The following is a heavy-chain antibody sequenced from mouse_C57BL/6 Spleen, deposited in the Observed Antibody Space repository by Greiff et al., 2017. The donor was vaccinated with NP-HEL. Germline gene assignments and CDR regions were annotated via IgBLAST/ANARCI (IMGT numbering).Heavy chain of an antibody. CDR2: IYPGDGDT. J-gene: IGHJ3*01. D-gene: IGHD2-5*01. CDR1: GYAFSSSW. Sequence: VKLQESGPELVKPGASVKISCKASGYAFSSSWMNWVKQRPGKGLEWIGRIYPGDGDTNYNGKFKGKATLTADKSSSTAYMQLSSLTSEDSAVYFCARTTPSAYYSNPAWFAYWGQGTLVTVSA. CDR3: ARTTPSAYYSNPAWFAY. V-gene: IGHV1-82*01.